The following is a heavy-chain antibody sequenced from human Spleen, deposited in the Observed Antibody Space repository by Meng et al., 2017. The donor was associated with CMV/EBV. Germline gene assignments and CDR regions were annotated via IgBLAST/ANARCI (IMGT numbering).Heavy chain of an antibody. CDR2: IGTGGDT. CDR1: GFTFSSST. J-gene: IGHJ5*02. D-gene: IGHD3-3*01. Sequence: GGSLRLSCTASGFTFSSSTLHWVRRAPGKGLEWVSAIGTGGDTYYADSVMRRFTISRANAKKSLYLHMNSLIAEDMAVYYCARAIVPWTSIFGVVIITAPDWFDPWGQGTLVTVSS. V-gene: IGHV3-47*01. CDR3: ARAIVPWTSIFGVVIITAPDWFDP.